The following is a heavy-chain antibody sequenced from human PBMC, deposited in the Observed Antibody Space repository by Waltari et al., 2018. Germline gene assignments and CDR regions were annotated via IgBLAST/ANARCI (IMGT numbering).Heavy chain of an antibody. Sequence: EVQLVESGGGLVQPGGSLRLSCAASGFTFSSYSMNWVRQAPGKGLEWVSYISSSSSTIYYADSVKGRFTISRDNAKNSLYLQMNSLRAEDTAVYYCARYITDDSSGYYYFYGMDVWGQGTTVTVSS. D-gene: IGHD3-22*01. CDR3: ARYITDDSSGYYYFYGMDV. J-gene: IGHJ6*02. CDR1: GFTFSSYS. V-gene: IGHV3-48*01. CDR2: ISSSSSTI.